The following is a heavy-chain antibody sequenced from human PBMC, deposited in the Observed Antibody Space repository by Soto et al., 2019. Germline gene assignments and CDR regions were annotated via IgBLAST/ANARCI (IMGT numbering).Heavy chain of an antibody. D-gene: IGHD2-8*01. J-gene: IGHJ4*02. CDR2: MYHSGIT. Sequence: SETLSLTCAVSGYSTRSGYFWGWIRQPPGKGLEWIGSMYHSGITYYNLSLKSRVTISVDTSKNQLSLKLSSATAADTAVYYCAKDLMVAPGDYFAYWGQGTLVTVSS. V-gene: IGHV4-38-2*02. CDR1: GYSTRSGYF. CDR3: AKDLMVAPGDYFAY.